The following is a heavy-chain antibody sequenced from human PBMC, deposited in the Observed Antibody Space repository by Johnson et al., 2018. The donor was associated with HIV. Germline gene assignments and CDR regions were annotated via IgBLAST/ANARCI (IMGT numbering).Heavy chain of an antibody. Sequence: VQQVESGGGLVQPGGSLRLSCAASGFTFSSYWMSWVRQAPGKGLEWVANINQDGSEKYYVDSVKGRFTISRDNPKTSLHLQMNSLRAGDTALYYCARAVCRGGRCYSHDAFDIWGQGTMVTVSS. CDR1: GFTFSSYW. CDR2: INQDGSEK. J-gene: IGHJ3*02. CDR3: ARAVCRGGRCYSHDAFDI. V-gene: IGHV3-7*02. D-gene: IGHD2-15*01.